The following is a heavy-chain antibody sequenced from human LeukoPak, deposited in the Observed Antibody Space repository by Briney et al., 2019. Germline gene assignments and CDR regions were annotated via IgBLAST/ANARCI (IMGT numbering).Heavy chain of an antibody. CDR3: ASDLGYCSGGSCYAPGD. V-gene: IGHV1-69*04. D-gene: IGHD2-15*01. CDR1: GGTFSSYA. Sequence: ASVKVSCKASGGTFSSYAISWVRQAPGQGLEWMGRIIPIFGIANYAQKFQGRVTITADKSTSKAYMELSSLRSEDTAVYYCASDLGYCSGGSCYAPGDWGQGTLVTVSS. J-gene: IGHJ4*02. CDR2: IIPIFGIA.